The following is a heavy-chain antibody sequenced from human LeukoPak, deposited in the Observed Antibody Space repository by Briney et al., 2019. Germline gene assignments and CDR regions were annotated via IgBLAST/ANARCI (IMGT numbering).Heavy chain of an antibody. V-gene: IGHV1-69*04. Sequence: ASVKVSCKASGGTFSSYAISWVRQAPGRGLEWMGRIIPILGIANYAQKFQGRVTITADKSTSTAYMELSSLRSEDTAVYYCARSALDYYGSGLDYWGQGTLVTVSS. CDR3: ARSALDYYGSGLDY. CDR1: GGTFSSYA. J-gene: IGHJ4*02. D-gene: IGHD3-10*01. CDR2: IIPILGIA.